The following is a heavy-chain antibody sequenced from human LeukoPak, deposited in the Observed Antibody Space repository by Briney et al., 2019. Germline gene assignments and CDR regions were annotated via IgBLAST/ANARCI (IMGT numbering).Heavy chain of an antibody. CDR2: ISSSGSTI. Sequence: GGSLRLSCAASGFTFSSYEMNRVRQAPGKGLEWVSYISSSGSTIYYADSVKGRFTISRDNAKNSLYLQMNSLRAEDTAVYYCARAPYSSGWWFDYWGQGTLVTVSS. CDR1: GFTFSSYE. CDR3: ARAPYSSGWWFDY. V-gene: IGHV3-48*03. J-gene: IGHJ4*02. D-gene: IGHD6-19*01.